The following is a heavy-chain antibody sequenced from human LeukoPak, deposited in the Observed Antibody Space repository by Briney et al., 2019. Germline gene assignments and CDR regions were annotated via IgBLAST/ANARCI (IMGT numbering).Heavy chain of an antibody. Sequence: HPGGSLRLSCAASGFTFSGYSMNWARQAPGKGLEWISYISISRGTVYYADSVKGRFTISRDNTKNSVYLQMNSLRVEDTAVYYCAYWAGTVAAFNGPFDYWGRGTRVTVSS. CDR3: AYWAGTVAAFNGPFDY. V-gene: IGHV3-48*04. D-gene: IGHD2-15*01. CDR2: ISISRGTV. J-gene: IGHJ4*02. CDR1: GFTFSGYS.